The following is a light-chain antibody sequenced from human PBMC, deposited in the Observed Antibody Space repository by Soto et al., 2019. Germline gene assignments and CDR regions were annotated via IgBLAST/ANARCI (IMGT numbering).Light chain of an antibody. CDR3: QQYSAWPLI. CDR2: AAS. Sequence: ELVMTQSPATLSVSPGERATLSCRASQSFWSHLAWYQQKPGQAPRRLIYAASTRSSGIEARFSGSGSGTEFTLTISSLQSEDSAVYYCQQYSAWPLIFGPVTTVDI. CDR1: QSFWSH. V-gene: IGKV3-15*01. J-gene: IGKJ3*01.